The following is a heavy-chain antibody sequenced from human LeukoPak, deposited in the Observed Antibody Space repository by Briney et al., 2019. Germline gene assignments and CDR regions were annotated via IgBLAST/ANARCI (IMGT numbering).Heavy chain of an antibody. CDR2: IWYDGGNK. CDR1: AFTFSSYG. J-gene: IGHJ4*02. V-gene: IGHV3-33*01. CDR3: ARDTYSYGSGSYSLVD. D-gene: IGHD3-10*01. Sequence: PGRSLRLSCAASAFTFSSYGMHSVRQAPGKGLEWVAVIWYDGGNKYYADSVKGRFTISRDNSKNTLFLQMNSLRGEDTPVYYCARDTYSYGSGSYSLVDWGQGTLVTVSS.